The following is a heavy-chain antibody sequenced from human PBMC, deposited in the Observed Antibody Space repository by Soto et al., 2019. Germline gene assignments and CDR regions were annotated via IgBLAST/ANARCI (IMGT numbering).Heavy chain of an antibody. CDR3: ARDDDYEANAIDL. CDR2: IWNDGSKQ. CDR1: GFTFSRYG. Sequence: GGSLRLSCVAAGFTFSRYGMHWVRQAPGKGLEWVAVIWNDGSKQVYDDSVKGRFTISRDNSKNTLYLEMDSLRDEDTSVYYCARDDDYEANAIDLWGQGTLVTVSS. J-gene: IGHJ5*02. V-gene: IGHV3-33*01. D-gene: IGHD4-17*01.